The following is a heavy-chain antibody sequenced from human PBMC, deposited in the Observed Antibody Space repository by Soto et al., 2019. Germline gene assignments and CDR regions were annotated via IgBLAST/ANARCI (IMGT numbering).Heavy chain of an antibody. Sequence: GGSLRLSCAASGFTFDDYAMHWVRQAPGKGLEWVSGISWNSGSIGYADSVKGRFTISRDNAKNSLYLQMNSLRAEDTALYYCARQVYGDYGLSDDAFDIWGQGTMVTVSS. CDR1: GFTFDDYA. CDR3: ARQVYGDYGLSDDAFDI. CDR2: ISWNSGSI. V-gene: IGHV3-9*01. J-gene: IGHJ3*02. D-gene: IGHD4-17*01.